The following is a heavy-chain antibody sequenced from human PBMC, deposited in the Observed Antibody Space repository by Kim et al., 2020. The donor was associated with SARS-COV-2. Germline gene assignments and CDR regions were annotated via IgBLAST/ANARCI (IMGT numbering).Heavy chain of an antibody. CDR2: IYYSGST. J-gene: IGHJ5*02. CDR3: ARHGGNYGDYDFGWFDP. Sequence: SETLSLTCTVSGGSISSSSYYWGWIRQPPGKGLEWIGSIYYSGSTYYNPSLKSRVTISVDTSKNQFSLKLSSVTAADTAVYYCARHGGNYGDYDFGWFDPWGQGTLVTVSS. CDR1: GGSISSSSYY. V-gene: IGHV4-39*01. D-gene: IGHD4-17*01.